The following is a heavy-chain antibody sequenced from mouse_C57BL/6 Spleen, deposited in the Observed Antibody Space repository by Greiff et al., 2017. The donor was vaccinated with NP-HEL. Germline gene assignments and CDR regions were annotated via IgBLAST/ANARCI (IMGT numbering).Heavy chain of an antibody. J-gene: IGHJ2*01. Sequence: EVKLMESGPELVKPGASVKMSCKASGYTFTDYNMHWVKQSHGKSLEWIGYINPNNGGTSYNQKFKGKATLTVNKSSSTAYMELRSLTSEDSAVYYCARWHYYGSSYDYWGQGTTLTVSS. CDR2: INPNNGGT. D-gene: IGHD1-1*01. CDR1: GYTFTDYN. V-gene: IGHV1-22*01. CDR3: ARWHYYGSSYDY.